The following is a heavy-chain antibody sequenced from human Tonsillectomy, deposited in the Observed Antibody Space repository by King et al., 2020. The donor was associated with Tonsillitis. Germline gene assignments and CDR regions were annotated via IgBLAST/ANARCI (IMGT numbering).Heavy chain of an antibody. V-gene: IGHV3-23*04. CDR2: ISGSGVST. CDR3: AKDNSTRDFYGSSGPEGFDY. J-gene: IGHJ4*02. D-gene: IGHD3-22*01. CDR1: GFTFSNYA. Sequence: VQLVESGGGLVQPGGSLRLSCAASGFTFSNYAMIWVRQAPGKGLEWVSGISGSGVSTYYADSVKGGFTISRDNSKNTLYLQMNSLRPEDTAVYYCAKDNSTRDFYGSSGPEGFDYWGQGTLVTVSS.